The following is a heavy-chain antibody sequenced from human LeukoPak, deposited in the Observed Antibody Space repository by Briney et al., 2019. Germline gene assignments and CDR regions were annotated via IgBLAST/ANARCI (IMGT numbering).Heavy chain of an antibody. Sequence: GESLKISCKGSGYIFTSYWIGWVRQMPGKGLEWMGTIYPGDSDTRYSPSFQGQVTISADKSISTAYLQWSSLKASDTAMYYCARQSITMVRGVHYFDYWGQGTLVTVSS. CDR3: ARQSITMVRGVHYFDY. V-gene: IGHV5-51*01. CDR1: GYIFTSYW. J-gene: IGHJ4*02. D-gene: IGHD3-10*01. CDR2: IYPGDSDT.